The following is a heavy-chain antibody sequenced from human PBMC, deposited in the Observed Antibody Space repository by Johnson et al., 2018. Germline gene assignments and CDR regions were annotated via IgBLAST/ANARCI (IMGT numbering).Heavy chain of an antibody. CDR1: GFTFNAYW. Sequence: VQLQESGGGSVQPGGSXRLSCAASGFTFNAYWMHWVRQVPGKGPVWVSRINCDGSSPVYADLVKGRFTISINNAKRTLYLQMRSLRVEDTAVDTLVRDRRGEWGQGTRVTVSS. J-gene: IGHJ4*02. CDR3: VRDRRGE. V-gene: IGHV3-74*01. CDR2: INCDGSSP. D-gene: IGHD3-16*01.